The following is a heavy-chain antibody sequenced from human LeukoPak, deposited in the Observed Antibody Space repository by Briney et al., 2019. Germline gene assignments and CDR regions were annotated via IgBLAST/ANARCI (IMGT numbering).Heavy chain of an antibody. V-gene: IGHV3-23*01. CDR1: GFTFSSYW. D-gene: IGHD3-10*01. J-gene: IGHJ6*03. CDR3: AKDPGGSYYNSYYMDV. Sequence: GGSLRLSCAASGFTFSSYWMSWVRQAPGKGLEWVSTISGSGVSTYYADSVKGQFTISRDNSKNTLYLQMNSLRAEDTAVYYCAKDPGGSYYNSYYMDVWGKGTTVTVSS. CDR2: ISGSGVST.